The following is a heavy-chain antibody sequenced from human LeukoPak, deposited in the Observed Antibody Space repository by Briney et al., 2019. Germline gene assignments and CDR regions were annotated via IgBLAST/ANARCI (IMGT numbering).Heavy chain of an antibody. Sequence: PGGSLRLSCAASGFTFSTYSMNWVRQAPGKGLEWVSSISSRRSYIYYADSVKGRFTISRDNAKNSLYLQINSLRAEDTAVYYCAKGFLYGDYHRGYFDYWGQGTLVTVSS. CDR1: GFTFSTYS. V-gene: IGHV3-21*04. J-gene: IGHJ4*02. D-gene: IGHD4-17*01. CDR3: AKGFLYGDYHRGYFDY. CDR2: ISSRRSYI.